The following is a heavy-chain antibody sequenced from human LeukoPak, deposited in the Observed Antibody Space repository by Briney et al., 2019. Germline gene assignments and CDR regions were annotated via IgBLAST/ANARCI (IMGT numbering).Heavy chain of an antibody. Sequence: PGRSLRLFYAVSGFTFSSYSMSWVRQAPGKGLEWVAVISADGKNKNHADSVKGRFTISRDKSTLYLEMNNLRTEDTALYYCARDVGKDTITTEIAYWGQGTLVTVSS. CDR1: GFTFSSYS. J-gene: IGHJ4*02. CDR2: ISADGKNK. CDR3: ARDVGKDTITTEIAY. D-gene: IGHD4-11*01. V-gene: IGHV3-30*04.